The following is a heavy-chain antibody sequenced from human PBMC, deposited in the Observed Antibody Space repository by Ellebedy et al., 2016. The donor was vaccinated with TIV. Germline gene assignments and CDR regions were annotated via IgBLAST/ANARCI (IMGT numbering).Heavy chain of an antibody. D-gene: IGHD6-19*01. CDR1: GYSISSGYY. CDR3: ARGGEQWLVSETFDYYYYGMDV. V-gene: IGHV4-38-2*02. Sequence: SETLSLTXTVSGYSISSGYYWGWIRQPPGKGLEWIGSIYHSGSTNYNPSLKSRVTISVDTSKNQFSLKLSSVTAADTAAYYCARGGEQWLVSETFDYYYYGMDVWGQGTTVTVSS. CDR2: IYHSGST. J-gene: IGHJ6*02.